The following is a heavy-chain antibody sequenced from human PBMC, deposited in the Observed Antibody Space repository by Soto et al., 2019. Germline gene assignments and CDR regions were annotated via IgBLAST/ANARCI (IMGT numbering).Heavy chain of an antibody. CDR2: VIPMSGSS. CDR1: GGTFSTYV. V-gene: IGHV1-69*06. Sequence: QVQLVQSGAEVQKPGSSVKVSCKASGGTFSTYVISWVRQAPGQGLEWMGRVIPMSGSSNYAQKFQGRVTITADNDTRIAYMEVRSLRSEDTAVYYCARGRPRSGPPFYYYGLDVWGQGTTVIVSS. J-gene: IGHJ6*02. CDR3: ARGRPRSGPPFYYYGLDV. D-gene: IGHD1-26*01.